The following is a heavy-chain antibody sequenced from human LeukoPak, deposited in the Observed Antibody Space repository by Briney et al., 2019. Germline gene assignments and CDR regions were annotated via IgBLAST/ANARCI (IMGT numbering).Heavy chain of an antibody. D-gene: IGHD6-19*01. CDR1: GYTFTSYG. V-gene: IGHV1-18*01. CDR2: ISAYNGNT. CDR3: ATAGSGFLATTEYNWFDP. J-gene: IGHJ5*02. Sequence: GASVKVSCKASGYTFTSYGISWVRQAPGQGLEWMGWISAYNGNTNYAQKFQGRVTMTEDTSTDTAYMELSSLRSEDTAVYYCATAGSGFLATTEYNWFDPWGQGTLVTVSS.